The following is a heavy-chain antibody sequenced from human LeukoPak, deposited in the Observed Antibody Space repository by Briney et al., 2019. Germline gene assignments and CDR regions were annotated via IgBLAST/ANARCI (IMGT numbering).Heavy chain of an antibody. D-gene: IGHD2-2*01. J-gene: IGHJ6*02. Sequence: GGSLRLSCAASGFTFSSYWMNWARQAPGKGLEWVASINHNGNVNYYVDSVKGRFTISRDSAKNSLYLQMNSLRAEDTAVYYCARELYCRSTSCYDYYYYAMDVWGQGTTVTVSS. V-gene: IGHV3-7*01. CDR3: ARELYCRSTSCYDYYYYAMDV. CDR2: INHNGNVN. CDR1: GFTFSSYW.